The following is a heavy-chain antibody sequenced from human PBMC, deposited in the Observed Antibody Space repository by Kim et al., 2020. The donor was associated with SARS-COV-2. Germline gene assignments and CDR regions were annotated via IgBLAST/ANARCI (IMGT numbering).Heavy chain of an antibody. J-gene: IGHJ4*02. D-gene: IGHD5-18*01. V-gene: IGHV6-1*01. CDR3: ARATAGPYRRFDY. Sequence: DYAAAVKSRITIDTDPAKNQFSLQLNSVTPEDTAVYYCARATAGPYRRFDYWGQGALVTVSS.